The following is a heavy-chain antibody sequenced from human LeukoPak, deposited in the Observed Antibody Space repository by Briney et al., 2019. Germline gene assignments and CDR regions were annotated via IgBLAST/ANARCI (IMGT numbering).Heavy chain of an antibody. V-gene: IGHV3-30*18. CDR1: GFTFSSYG. D-gene: IGHD3-9*01. J-gene: IGHJ6*02. CDR3: AKDYDDILTGHIGLSLLVTHYGMDV. CDR2: ISYDGSNK. Sequence: GGSLRLSCAASGFTFSSYGMHWVRRAPGKGLEWVAVISYDGSNKYYADSVKGRFTISRDNSKNTLYLQMNSLRAEDAAVYYCAKDYDDILTGHIGLSLLVTHYGMDVWGQGTTVTVSS.